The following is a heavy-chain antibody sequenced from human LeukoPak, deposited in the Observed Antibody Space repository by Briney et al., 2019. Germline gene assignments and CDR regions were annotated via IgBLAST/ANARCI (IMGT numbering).Heavy chain of an antibody. CDR1: GFTFSSYE. CDR3: ARWGKDGCSWYGGDYYYGMDV. Sequence: GGSLRLSCAASGFTFSSYEMNWVRQAPGKGLEWVSYISSSGSTIYYADSVKGRFTISRDNAKNSLYLQMNSLRAEDTAVYYCARWGKDGCSWYGGDYYYGMDVWGQGTTVTVS. J-gene: IGHJ6*02. D-gene: IGHD6-13*01. CDR2: ISSSGSTI. V-gene: IGHV3-48*03.